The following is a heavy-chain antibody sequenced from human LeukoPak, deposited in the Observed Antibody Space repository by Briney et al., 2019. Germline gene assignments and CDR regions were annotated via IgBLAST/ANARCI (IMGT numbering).Heavy chain of an antibody. D-gene: IGHD1-26*01. CDR2: INHSGST. J-gene: IGHJ6*02. V-gene: IGHV4-34*01. Sequence: SETLSLACAVYGGSFSGYYWSWIRQPPGKGLEWIGEINHSGSTNYNPSLKRRVTISVDTAKNQFSLKLSSVTAADTAVYYCARVGGSLLYYYHYGMDVWGQGTTVTVSS. CDR3: ARVGGSLLYYYHYGMDV. CDR1: GGSFSGYY.